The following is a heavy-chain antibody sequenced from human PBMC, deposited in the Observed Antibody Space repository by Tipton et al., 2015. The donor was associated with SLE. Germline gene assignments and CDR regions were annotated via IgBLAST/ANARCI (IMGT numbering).Heavy chain of an antibody. CDR1: GGSISSYY. D-gene: IGHD3-10*01. Sequence: TLSLTCTVSGGSISSYYWSWIRQPPGKGLEWIGYIYNSGHTNYNPSLKSRATISVDTSKNQFALKLKSVTAADTAVYYCASLGDWYFDLWGRGTLVTVSS. V-gene: IGHV4-59*01. CDR2: IYNSGHT. CDR3: ASLGDWYFDL. J-gene: IGHJ2*01.